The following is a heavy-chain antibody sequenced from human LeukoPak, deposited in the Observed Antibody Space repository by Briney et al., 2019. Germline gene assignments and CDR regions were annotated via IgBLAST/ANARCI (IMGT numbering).Heavy chain of an antibody. V-gene: IGHV3-21*01. Sequence: GGSLRLSCAASGFTFSSYSMNWVRQAPGKGLEWVSSISSSSGYIYYADSVKGRFTISRDNSKNTLYLQMNSLRAEDTAVYYCARDTPHYYDSSGYDAFDIWGQGTMVTVSS. CDR3: ARDTPHYYDSSGYDAFDI. CDR1: GFTFSSYS. D-gene: IGHD3-22*01. J-gene: IGHJ3*02. CDR2: ISSSSGYI.